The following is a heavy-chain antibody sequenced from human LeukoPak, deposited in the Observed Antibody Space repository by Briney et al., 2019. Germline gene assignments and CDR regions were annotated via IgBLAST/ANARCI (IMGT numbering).Heavy chain of an antibody. Sequence: GSSVKVSCKASGGTFSSYAISWVRQATGQGLEWMGWMNPNSGNTGYAQKFQGRVTITRNTSISTAYMELSSLRSEDTAVYYCARVGGGYYYGSGSYLSLNYYYYMDVWGKGTTVTVSS. CDR1: GGTFSSYA. CDR3: ARVGGGYYYGSGSYLSLNYYYYMDV. V-gene: IGHV1-8*03. D-gene: IGHD3-10*01. CDR2: MNPNSGNT. J-gene: IGHJ6*03.